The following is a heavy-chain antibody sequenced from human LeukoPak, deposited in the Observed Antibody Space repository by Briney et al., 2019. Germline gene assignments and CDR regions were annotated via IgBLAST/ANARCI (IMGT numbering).Heavy chain of an antibody. V-gene: IGHV3-48*01. CDR2: ISSSSSTI. J-gene: IGHJ4*02. Sequence: GGSLRLSCAASGFTFSSYSMNWVRQAPGKGLEWVSYISSSSSTIYYADSVKGRFTISRDNAKNSLYLQMNSLRAEDTAVYYCARMDIVVVEYFEYWGQGTLVTVSS. D-gene: IGHD2-2*03. CDR1: GFTFSSYS. CDR3: ARMDIVVVEYFEY.